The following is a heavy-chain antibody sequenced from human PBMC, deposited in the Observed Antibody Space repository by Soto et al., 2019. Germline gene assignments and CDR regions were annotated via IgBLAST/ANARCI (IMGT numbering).Heavy chain of an antibody. CDR1: GGTFSSYA. D-gene: IGHD2-2*01. CDR3: ARPPLITSCHAPGCYYYGMDS. J-gene: IGHJ6*04. V-gene: IGHV1-69*12. CDR2: ISHSFATA. Sequence: QVPLVQSGAEVQKQGSSVKVSCKASGGTFSSYALSWVRQPRGHGLEWMGGISHSFATANYAQQGQGRGTITADESTSTAYMALSSLRSYAAAVYYCARPPLITSCHAPGCYYYGMDSWGKGTTVTVAS.